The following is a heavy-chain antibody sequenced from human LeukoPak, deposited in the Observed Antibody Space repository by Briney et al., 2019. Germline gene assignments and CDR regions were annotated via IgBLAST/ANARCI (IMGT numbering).Heavy chain of an antibody. V-gene: IGHV4-39*01. D-gene: IGHD6-19*01. CDR2: IYYSGST. CDR1: DGSISSSSYY. J-gene: IGHJ4*02. Sequence: SETLSLTCTVSDGSISSSSYYWGWIRQPPGKGLEWIGSIYYSGSTYYNPSLKSRVTISVDTSENQFSLKLSSVTAADTAVYYCARSQNTQYSSGWYSPSSGPTGPSDYWGQGTLVTVSS. CDR3: ARSQNTQYSSGWYSPSSGPTGPSDY.